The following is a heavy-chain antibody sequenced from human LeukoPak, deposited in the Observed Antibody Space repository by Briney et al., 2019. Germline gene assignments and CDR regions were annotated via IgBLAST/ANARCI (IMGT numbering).Heavy chain of an antibody. CDR3: ARNRDGYNSFDY. CDR1: GGSITNYY. V-gene: IGHV4-59*12. Sequence: SETLSLTCTVSGGSITNYYWTWIRQPPGKGLEWIGYIHYSGSTNYNPSLKSRVTISVDTSKNQFSLKLSSVTAADTAVYYCARNRDGYNSFDYWGQGTLVTVSS. D-gene: IGHD5-24*01. J-gene: IGHJ4*02. CDR2: IHYSGST.